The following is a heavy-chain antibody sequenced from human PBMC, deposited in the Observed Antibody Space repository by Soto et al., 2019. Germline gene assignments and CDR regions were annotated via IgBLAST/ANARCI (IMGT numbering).Heavy chain of an antibody. D-gene: IGHD5-12*01. J-gene: IGHJ2*01. CDR1: GGTFSNYP. CDR3: ARGNHRWLQLWYFDL. Sequence: QVQLVQSGAEVKKPGSSVKVSCKASGGTFSNYPISWVRQAPGQGLEWMGGIIPIFGTVNYAQKFQGRVTITADESTSTAYMERSSLRFEDTAVYYCARGNHRWLQLWYFDLWGRGTLVTVSS. V-gene: IGHV1-69*12. CDR2: IIPIFGTV.